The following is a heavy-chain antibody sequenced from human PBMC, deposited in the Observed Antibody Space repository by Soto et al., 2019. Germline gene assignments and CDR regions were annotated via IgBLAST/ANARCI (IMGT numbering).Heavy chain of an antibody. CDR1: GFIFTGYY. J-gene: IGHJ4*02. CDR3: ARDERSYGEPPFDY. Sequence: QVQLVQSGAEVREAGASVKVSCKASGFIFTGYYIHWVRQVPGQGLEWMGWIKSNGDDTKYAQKFQDRVTMTRDTSMNTVYIEVSRLRSDDTAVYFCARDERSYGEPPFDYWGQGTLVTVSS. D-gene: IGHD2-21*01. CDR2: IKSNGDDT. V-gene: IGHV1-2*02.